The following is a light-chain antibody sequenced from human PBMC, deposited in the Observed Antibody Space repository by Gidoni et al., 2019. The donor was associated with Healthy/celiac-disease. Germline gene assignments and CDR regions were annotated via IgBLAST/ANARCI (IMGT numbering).Light chain of an antibody. Sequence: DIQLTQSPSSLSASVGDRVTITCRASQSISSYLNWYQQNPGKAPKLLIYAASSLQSGVPSRFSGSGSGTDFTLTISSLQPEDFATDDCQQSYSTPSFTVGPGTKVDIK. CDR3: QQSYSTPSFT. J-gene: IGKJ3*01. V-gene: IGKV1-39*01. CDR2: AAS. CDR1: QSISSY.